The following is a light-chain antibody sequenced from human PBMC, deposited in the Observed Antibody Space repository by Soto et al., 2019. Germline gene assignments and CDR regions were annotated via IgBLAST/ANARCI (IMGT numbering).Light chain of an antibody. CDR1: SSNIGSNT. CDR2: SNN. CDR3: VAWDDSLNGVV. V-gene: IGLV1-44*01. Sequence: QSVLTQPPSASGTPGQRVTISCSGSSSNIGSNTVNWYQQLPGTAPKLLIYSNNQRPSGVPDRFSGSKAGTSASLAISVLQSDDEADYYCVAWDDSLNGVVFGGGTKLTVL. J-gene: IGLJ2*01.